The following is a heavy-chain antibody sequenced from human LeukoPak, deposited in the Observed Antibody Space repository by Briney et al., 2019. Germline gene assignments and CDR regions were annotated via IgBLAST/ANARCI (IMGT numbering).Heavy chain of an antibody. J-gene: IGHJ4*02. CDR2: ISSSGSTI. V-gene: IGHV3-48*03. D-gene: IGHD3-10*01. Sequence: GGSLRLSCAASGFTFSSYEMNWVRQAPGKGLEWVSYISSSGSTIYYADSVKGRFTISRDNAKNSLYLQMNSLRAEDTAVYYCAKDLNVLLWFGELPYFDYWGQGTLVTVSS. CDR3: AKDLNVLLWFGELPYFDY. CDR1: GFTFSSYE.